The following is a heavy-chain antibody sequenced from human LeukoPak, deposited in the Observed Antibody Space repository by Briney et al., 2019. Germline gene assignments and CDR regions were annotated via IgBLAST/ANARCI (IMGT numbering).Heavy chain of an antibody. Sequence: PSETLSLTCTVSGGSISSSSYYWGWIRQTPGKGLEWIGSIYYSGSTYYNPSLKSRVTISVDMSKNQFSLKLSSVTAADTAVYYCARLDYYGSGSYCNFDYWGQGTLVTVSS. V-gene: IGHV4-39*01. J-gene: IGHJ4*02. CDR3: ARLDYYGSGSYCNFDY. CDR1: GGSISSSSYY. D-gene: IGHD3-10*01. CDR2: IYYSGST.